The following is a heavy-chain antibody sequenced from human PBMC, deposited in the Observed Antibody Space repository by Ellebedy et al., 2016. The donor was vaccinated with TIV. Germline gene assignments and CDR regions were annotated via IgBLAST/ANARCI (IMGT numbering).Heavy chain of an antibody. J-gene: IGHJ6*02. CDR1: GYTFTGYY. Sequence: ASVKVSCKASGYTFTGYYMHWVRQAPGQGLEWMGWINPNSGGTNYAQKFQGRVTMTRDTSISTAYMELNRLRSDDTALYYCARDLEQWLWGGMDVWGQGTTVTVSS. D-gene: IGHD6-19*01. CDR3: ARDLEQWLWGGMDV. CDR2: INPNSGGT. V-gene: IGHV1-2*02.